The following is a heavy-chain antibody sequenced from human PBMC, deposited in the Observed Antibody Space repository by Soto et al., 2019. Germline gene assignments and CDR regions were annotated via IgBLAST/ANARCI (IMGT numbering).Heavy chain of an antibody. J-gene: IGHJ4*02. V-gene: IGHV3-74*01. CDR1: GFTFSMYW. Sequence: VGSLRLSCAASGFTFSMYWMHWFREVPVNGPEWVSRINDDGISTNYADSVKGRFTISRDNAKNTLYLQMNALRVEDTAVYYCTRGPRSTSTGTGAFWGQGTLVTVSS. CDR2: INDDGIST. CDR3: TRGPRSTSTGTGAF. D-gene: IGHD1-1*01.